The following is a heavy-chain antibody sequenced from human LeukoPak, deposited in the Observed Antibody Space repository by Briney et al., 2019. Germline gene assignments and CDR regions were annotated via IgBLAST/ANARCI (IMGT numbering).Heavy chain of an antibody. Sequence: GGSLRLSCAASGFTVSSNYMSWVRQAPGKGLEWVSVIYSGDNTYYADSVRGRFTISRDNSKNTLYLQMNSLRAEDTAVYYCARGMAVAANWFDPWGQGTLVTVSS. CDR1: GFTVSSNY. J-gene: IGHJ5*02. D-gene: IGHD6-19*01. CDR3: ARGMAVAANWFDP. V-gene: IGHV3-53*01. CDR2: IYSGDNT.